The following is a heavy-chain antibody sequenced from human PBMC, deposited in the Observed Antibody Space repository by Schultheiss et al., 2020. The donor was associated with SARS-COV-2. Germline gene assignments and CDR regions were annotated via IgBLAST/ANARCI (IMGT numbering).Heavy chain of an antibody. Sequence: SETLSLTCAVYSGSFSNYYGTWIRQPPGKGLEWIGEISHSGTTKYNPSLKSRLTISVDASKNQFSLKLRSVSAADTAVYYCARDRANYYYYGMDVWGQGTTVTVSS. CDR2: ISHSGTT. CDR1: SGSFSNYY. J-gene: IGHJ6*02. V-gene: IGHV4-34*01. CDR3: ARDRANYYYYGMDV.